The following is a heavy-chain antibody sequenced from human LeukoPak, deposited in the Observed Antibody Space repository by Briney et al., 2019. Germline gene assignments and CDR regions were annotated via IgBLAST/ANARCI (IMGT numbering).Heavy chain of an antibody. V-gene: IGHV4-39*07. D-gene: IGHD3-9*01. CDR1: GDSISSANYY. J-gene: IGHJ4*02. CDR2: IYFSGST. CDR3: ARGNILSGYCFDF. Sequence: SETLSLTCTVSGDSISSANYYWGWVRQPPGKGLEWIGSIYFSGSTYYNPSLKSRVTISVETSKVQFSLKLSSVTAADTAVYYCARGNILSGYCFDFWGQGALVTVSS.